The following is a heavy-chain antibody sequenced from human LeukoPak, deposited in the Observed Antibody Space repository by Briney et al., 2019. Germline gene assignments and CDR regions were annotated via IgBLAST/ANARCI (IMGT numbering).Heavy chain of an antibody. CDR1: GGSISSYY. CDR3: AIHIVVVPAAKKKNWFDP. D-gene: IGHD2-2*01. CDR2: IYTSGST. Sequence: SETLSLTCTVSGGSISSYYWSWIRQPAGKGLEWIGRIYTSGSTNYNASLKSRVSMSVDTSKNQFSLKLSSVTAADTAVYYCAIHIVVVPAAKKKNWFDPWGQGTLVTVSS. V-gene: IGHV4-4*07. J-gene: IGHJ5*02.